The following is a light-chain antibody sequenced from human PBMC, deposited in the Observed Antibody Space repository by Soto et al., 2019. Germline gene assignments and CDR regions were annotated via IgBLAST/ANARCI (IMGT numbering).Light chain of an antibody. Sequence: SVLTQPASVSGSPGQSITISCTGTSSDVGGYNYVSWYQQHPGKAPKLMIYEVSNRPSGVSNRFSGSKSGNTASLTISGLQAEDEADYYCSSYTSSSTLVFGNVSK. CDR2: EVS. V-gene: IGLV2-14*01. CDR3: SSYTSSSTLV. CDR1: SSDVGGYNY. J-gene: IGLJ1*01.